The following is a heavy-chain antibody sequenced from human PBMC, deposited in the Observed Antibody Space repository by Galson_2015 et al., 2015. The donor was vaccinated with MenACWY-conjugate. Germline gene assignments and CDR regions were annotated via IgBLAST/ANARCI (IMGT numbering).Heavy chain of an antibody. J-gene: IGHJ3*02. D-gene: IGHD3-10*01. CDR2: ISSSSSTI. V-gene: IGHV3-48*04. CDR1: GFTFSSYS. Sequence: RLSCAASGFTFSSYSMNWVRQAPGKGLEWVSYISSSSSTIYYADSVKGRLTISRDNGKNTAFLQMNSLRAEDTAVYYCARAGSYRFEIWGQGTMVTVSS. CDR3: ARAGSYRFEI.